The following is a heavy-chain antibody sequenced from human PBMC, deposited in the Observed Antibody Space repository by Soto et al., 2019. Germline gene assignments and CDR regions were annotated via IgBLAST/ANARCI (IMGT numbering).Heavy chain of an antibody. D-gene: IGHD3-16*01. V-gene: IGHV3-33*01. CDR1: GFTFSSYG. CDR2: IWYDGSNK. J-gene: IGHJ3*02. CDR3: ASPLRLETIAFDI. Sequence: GGSLRLSCAASGFTFSSYGMHWVRQAPGKGLEWVAVIWYDGSNKYYADSVKGRFTISRDNSKNTLYLQMNSLRAEDTAVYYCASPLRLETIAFDIWGQGTMVTVSS.